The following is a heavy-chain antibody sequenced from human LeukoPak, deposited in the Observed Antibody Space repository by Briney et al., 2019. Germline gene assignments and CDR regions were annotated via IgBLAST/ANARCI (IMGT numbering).Heavy chain of an antibody. Sequence: GGSLRLSCAASGFTFSSYWMSWVRQAPGKGLEWVGRSRNKANRYTTEYAASVKGRFTISRDESKNSLYLQMNSLKTEDTAVYYCARGYHSFDIWGQGTMVTVSS. D-gene: IGHD2-15*01. CDR2: SRNKANRYTT. CDR3: ARGYHSFDI. V-gene: IGHV3-72*01. CDR1: GFTFSSYW. J-gene: IGHJ3*02.